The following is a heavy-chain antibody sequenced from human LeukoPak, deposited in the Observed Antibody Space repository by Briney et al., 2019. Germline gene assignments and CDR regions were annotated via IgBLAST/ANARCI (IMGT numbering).Heavy chain of an antibody. D-gene: IGHD2-15*01. J-gene: IGHJ6*03. CDR1: GYTFTVYY. CDR3: ARGVAAATFYYYMDV. CDR2: INPTSGAT. V-gene: IGHV1-2*02. Sequence: GASVKVSCKPSGYTFTVYYIHWVRQAPRQGLEWMGWINPTSGATNYAQKFQGRVTMTRDTSISTAYMELNSLRSDDTAVYYCARGVAAATFYYYMDVWGKGTTVTVSS.